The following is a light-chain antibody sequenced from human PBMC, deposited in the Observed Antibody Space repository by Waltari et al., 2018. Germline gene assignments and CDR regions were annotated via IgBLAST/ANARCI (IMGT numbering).Light chain of an antibody. Sequence: QSALTQPASVSGSPGQSITISSPGTSSDVGGHNYVSWYQQHPGKAPKLMIYDVSNRPSGVSNRFSGSKSGNTASLTISGLQAEDEADYYCSSYTSSTVVFGGGTKLTVL. V-gene: IGLV2-14*03. CDR3: SSYTSSTVV. CDR2: DVS. J-gene: IGLJ2*01. CDR1: SSDVGGHNY.